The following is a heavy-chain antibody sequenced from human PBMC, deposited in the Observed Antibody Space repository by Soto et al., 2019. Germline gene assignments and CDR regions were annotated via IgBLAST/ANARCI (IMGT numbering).Heavy chain of an antibody. J-gene: IGHJ4*02. Sequence: DVQLLESGGGLVQPGGSLRLSCAASGFTFSSYAMSWVRQAPGKGLEWVSAISGSGGSTYYADSVKGRFTISRDNSKNTLYLQMNSLRAEDTAVYYCAKDYYDSSGYPQGFDYWGQGTLVTVSS. CDR2: ISGSGGST. V-gene: IGHV3-23*01. CDR3: AKDYYDSSGYPQGFDY. D-gene: IGHD3-22*01. CDR1: GFTFSSYA.